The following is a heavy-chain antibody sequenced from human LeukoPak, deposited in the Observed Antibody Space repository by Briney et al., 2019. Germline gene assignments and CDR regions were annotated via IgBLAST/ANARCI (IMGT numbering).Heavy chain of an antibody. D-gene: IGHD6-25*01. V-gene: IGHV3-21*01. Sequence: GGSLRLSCAASGFTFSSYSMNWVRQAPGKGLEWVASISSISSYIYYADSVKGRFTISRDNAKNSLYLQMNSLRAEDTAVYYCAKDRVAAAGHFDYWGQGTLVTVSS. CDR2: ISSISSYI. CDR3: AKDRVAAAGHFDY. J-gene: IGHJ4*02. CDR1: GFTFSSYS.